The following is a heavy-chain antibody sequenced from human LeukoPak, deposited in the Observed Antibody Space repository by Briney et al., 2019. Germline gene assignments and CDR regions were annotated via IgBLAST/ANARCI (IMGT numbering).Heavy chain of an antibody. CDR1: GGTSSTYA. V-gene: IGHV1-69*13. J-gene: IGHJ4*02. D-gene: IGHD2-21*01. Sequence: SVTVSCKASGGTSSTYAINWVRQAPGQGLVWMGGNIPIFGTTSYAQKFQGRVTITADESTSTAYMELSSLRSEDTAVYYCAKMEGYAYSDYWGQGTLVTVSS. CDR3: AKMEGYAYSDY. CDR2: NIPIFGTT.